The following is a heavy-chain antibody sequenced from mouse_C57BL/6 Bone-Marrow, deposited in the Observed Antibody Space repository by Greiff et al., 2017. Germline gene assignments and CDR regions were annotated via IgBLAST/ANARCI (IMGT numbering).Heavy chain of an antibody. V-gene: IGHV1-5*01. J-gene: IGHJ3*01. Sequence: VQLQQSGTVLARPGASVKMSCKTSGYTFTSYWMHWVKQRPGQGLEWIGAIYPGNSDTSYNQKFKGKAKLTAVTSASTAYMELSGLTNEDSAVYYCTSAYCCGSSYRFAYWGQGTLVTVSA. D-gene: IGHD1-1*01. CDR1: GYTFTSYW. CDR2: IYPGNSDT. CDR3: TSAYCCGSSYRFAY.